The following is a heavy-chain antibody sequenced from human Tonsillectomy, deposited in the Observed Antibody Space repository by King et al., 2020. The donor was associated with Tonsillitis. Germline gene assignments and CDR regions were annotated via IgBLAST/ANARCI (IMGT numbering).Heavy chain of an antibody. CDR1: GFTFSRYA. J-gene: IGHJ4*02. CDR3: AKPSPRDLGPSRYDFWSGYYPPGDY. V-gene: IGHV3-23*04. Sequence: EVQLVESGGGLVQPGGSLRLSCAASGFTFSRYAMSWVRQAPGKGLEWVSAISGSGGSTYYADSVKGRFTISRDNSKNTLYLQMNSLRAEDTAVYYCAKPSPRDLGPSRYDFWSGYYPPGDYWGQGTLVTVSS. D-gene: IGHD3-3*01. CDR2: ISGSGGST.